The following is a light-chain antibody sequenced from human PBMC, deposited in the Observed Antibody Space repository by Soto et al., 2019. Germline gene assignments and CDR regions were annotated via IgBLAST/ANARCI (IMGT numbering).Light chain of an antibody. J-gene: IGKJ1*01. V-gene: IGKV1-5*03. CDR2: KAS. Sequence: DIQMTQSPSTLSASVGDRVTITCRASQSISSWLAWYQQKPGKAPKLLIYKASNLESGVPSRFSGSGSGTEFTLTISSLQPDDFATYYCQHYHTYPWTFGQGTKVEIK. CDR1: QSISSW. CDR3: QHYHTYPWT.